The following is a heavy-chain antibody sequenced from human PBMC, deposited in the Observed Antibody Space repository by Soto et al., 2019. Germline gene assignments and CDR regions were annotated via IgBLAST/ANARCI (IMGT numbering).Heavy chain of an antibody. V-gene: IGHV4-39*01. J-gene: IGHJ6*02. CDR3: ARVTTRNSPLRYYYYGMDV. D-gene: IGHD2-21*02. CDR2: IYYSGST. Sequence: SETLSLTCTVSCGSISSSSYYWGWIRQPPGKGLEWIGSIYYSGSTYYNPSLKSRVTISVDTSKNQFSLKLSSVTAADTAVYYCARVTTRNSPLRYYYYGMDVWGQGTTVTVS. CDR1: CGSISSSSYY.